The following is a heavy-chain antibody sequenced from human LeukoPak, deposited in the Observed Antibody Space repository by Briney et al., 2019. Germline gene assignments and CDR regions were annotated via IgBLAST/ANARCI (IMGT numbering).Heavy chain of an antibody. CDR2: ISDSGGST. CDR3: VRGYSFGPYGMDV. D-gene: IGHD2-15*01. Sequence: PRGSLRLSCSASGFPFSSYAMHWVRQAPGKGLEYVSAISDSGGSTYYAHSVKGRFTISRDNSKNTLYLQMSSLRAEDTAVYFCVRGYSFGPYGMDVWGQGTMVTVSS. CDR1: GFPFSSYA. V-gene: IGHV3-64D*09. J-gene: IGHJ6*02.